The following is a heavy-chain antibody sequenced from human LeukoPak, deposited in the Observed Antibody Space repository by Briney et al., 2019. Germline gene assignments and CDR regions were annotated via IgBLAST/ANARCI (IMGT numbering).Heavy chain of an antibody. J-gene: IGHJ6*02. CDR1: GVSISSGDYY. CDR2: IYYSGST. V-gene: IGHV4-30-4*01. Sequence: SETLSPTCTVSGVSISSGDYYWSWIRQPPGKGLEWIGYIYYSGSTYYNPSLKSRVTISVDTSKNQFSLKLSSVTAADTAVYYCARDRYSGYDSQQYYYGMDVWGQGTTVTVSS. D-gene: IGHD5-12*01. CDR3: ARDRYSGYDSQQYYYGMDV.